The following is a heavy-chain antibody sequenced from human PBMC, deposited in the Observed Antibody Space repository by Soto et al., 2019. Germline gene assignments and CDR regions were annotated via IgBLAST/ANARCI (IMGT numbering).Heavy chain of an antibody. J-gene: IGHJ6*02. CDR3: ARELRGAWFDYYYGMDV. CDR2: IYYSGST. V-gene: IGHV4-59*01. Sequence: SETLSLTCTVSGGSISSYYWSWIRQPPGKGLEWIGYIYYSGSTNYNPSLKSRVTISVDTSKNQFSLKLSSVTAADTAVYYCARELRGAWFDYYYGMDVWGQGTTVTVS. CDR1: GGSISSYY. D-gene: IGHD3-10*01.